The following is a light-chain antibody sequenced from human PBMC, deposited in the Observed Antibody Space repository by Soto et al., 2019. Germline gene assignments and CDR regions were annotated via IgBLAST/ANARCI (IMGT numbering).Light chain of an antibody. Sequence: EVVLKQSPGTLSLSQMEIAALSVMASQSVGSTYVAWYQRRPGQAPRLLIYGASSRATGIPDRFSGSGSGTDFTLTISRLEPEDFAVYYCQQYGDSPWTFGQGTKVDIK. V-gene: IGKV3-20*01. J-gene: IGKJ1*01. CDR1: QSVGSTY. CDR3: QQYGDSPWT. CDR2: GAS.